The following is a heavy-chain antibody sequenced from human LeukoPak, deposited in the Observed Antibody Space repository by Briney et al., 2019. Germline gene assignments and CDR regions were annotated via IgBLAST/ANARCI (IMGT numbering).Heavy chain of an antibody. V-gene: IGHV4-38-2*02. J-gene: IGHJ3*02. CDR3: ARDRGHDAFDI. CDR1: GYSISSGYY. D-gene: IGHD2-15*01. Sequence: SETLSLTCSVSGYSISSGYYWGWIRQPPGKGLEWIGSIYHSGSTYYNPSLKSRVTISVDTSKNQFSLKLSSVTAADTAVYYCARDRGHDAFDIWGQGTMVTVSS. CDR2: IYHSGST.